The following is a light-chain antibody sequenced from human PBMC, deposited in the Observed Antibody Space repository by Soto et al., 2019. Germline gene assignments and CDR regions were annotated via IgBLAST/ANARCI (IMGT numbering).Light chain of an antibody. CDR2: EVT. Sequence: QSALTQPASVSGSPGQSITISCTGTSSDVGAYNYVSWYQHHPGKAPKLMIYEVTNRPSGVSNRFSGSKSGNTASLTISGLQAEDEADYYCSSYIRTSDVVFGGGTKVTV. V-gene: IGLV2-14*01. CDR3: SSYIRTSDVV. J-gene: IGLJ2*01. CDR1: SSDVGAYNY.